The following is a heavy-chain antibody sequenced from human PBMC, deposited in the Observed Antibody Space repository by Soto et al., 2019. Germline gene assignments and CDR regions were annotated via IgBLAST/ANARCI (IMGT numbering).Heavy chain of an antibody. CDR3: ATSSVPNFDY. CDR2: IYYSGST. CDR1: GGSISSSSYY. J-gene: IGHJ4*02. Sequence: SETLSLTCTVSGGSISSSSYYWGWIRQPPGKGLEWIGSIYYSGSTYYNPSLKSRVTISVDTSKNQFSLKLSSVTAADTAVYYCATSSVPNFDYWGQGTLVTVSS. D-gene: IGHD6-6*01. V-gene: IGHV4-39*01.